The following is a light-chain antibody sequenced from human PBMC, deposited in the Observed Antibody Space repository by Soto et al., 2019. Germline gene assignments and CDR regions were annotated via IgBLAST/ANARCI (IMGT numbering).Light chain of an antibody. Sequence: DIQLTQSPSFLSASVGDRVTITCRASQGISSYLAWYQQKPGKAPKLLIYAASTLQSGVPSRFSGSGSVTEFTLTISSLQPEDFATYYCHQLNSYPITFGQGTRLEIK. J-gene: IGKJ5*01. CDR1: QGISSY. V-gene: IGKV1-9*01. CDR2: AAS. CDR3: HQLNSYPIT.